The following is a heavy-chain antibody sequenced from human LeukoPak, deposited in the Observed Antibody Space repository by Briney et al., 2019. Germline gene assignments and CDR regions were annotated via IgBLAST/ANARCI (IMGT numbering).Heavy chain of an antibody. V-gene: IGHV3-15*04. CDR2: IESKTDGGTT. D-gene: IGHD3-10*01. J-gene: IGHJ4*02. Sequence: SPGGSLRLSCAASGFTFSSYEMNWVRQAPGKGLEWVGRIESKTDGGTTDYAAPVKGRFTISRDDSTNTLYLQMNSLKSEDTAVYYCTTYGSGRKFDYWGQGILVTVSS. CDR1: GFTFSSYE. CDR3: TTYGSGRKFDY.